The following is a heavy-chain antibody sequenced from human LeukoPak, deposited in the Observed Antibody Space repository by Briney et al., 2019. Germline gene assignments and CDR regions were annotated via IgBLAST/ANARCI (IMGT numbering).Heavy chain of an antibody. Sequence: ASVKVSCKASGGTFSSYAISWVRQAPGQGLEWMGGIIPIFGTANYAQKSQGRVTITADKSTSTAYVELSSLRSEDTAVYYCARVNTVTTMRYYYMDVWGKGTTVTVSS. V-gene: IGHV1-69*06. CDR1: GGTFSSYA. J-gene: IGHJ6*03. D-gene: IGHD4-17*01. CDR2: IIPIFGTA. CDR3: ARVNTVTTMRYYYMDV.